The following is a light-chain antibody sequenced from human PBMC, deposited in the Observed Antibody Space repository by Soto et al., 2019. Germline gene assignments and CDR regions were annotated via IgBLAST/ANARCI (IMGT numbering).Light chain of an antibody. CDR1: QSLSSGY. CDR3: QQYDSSLIT. V-gene: IGKV3-20*01. CDR2: GAS. J-gene: IGKJ5*01. Sequence: EIVLTQSPGTLTLSPGESATLSCRASQSLSSGYLAWYQHKPGQAPRLLFYGASSRATGIPDRFSGSGSGTDFTLSISRLDPEDFVVYYCQQYDSSLITFGQGTRLGIK.